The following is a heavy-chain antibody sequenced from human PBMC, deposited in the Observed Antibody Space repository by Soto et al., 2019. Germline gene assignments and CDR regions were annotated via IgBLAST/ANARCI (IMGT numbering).Heavy chain of an antibody. CDR3: ASPIYYYDSSVTIFVY. CDR1: GGTFSSYA. J-gene: IGHJ4*02. CDR2: IIPIFGTA. D-gene: IGHD3-22*01. Sequence: SVKVSCKASGGTFSSYAISWVRQAPGQGLEWMGGIIPIFGTANYAQKFQGRVTITADESTSTAYMELSSLRSEDTAVYYCASPIYYYDSSVTIFVYCGEGTLVTVSS. V-gene: IGHV1-69*13.